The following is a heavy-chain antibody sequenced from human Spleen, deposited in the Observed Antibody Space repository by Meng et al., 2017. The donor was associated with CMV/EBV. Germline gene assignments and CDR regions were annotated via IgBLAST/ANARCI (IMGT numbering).Heavy chain of an antibody. Sequence: CKASGYIFTGYDMHWVRQAPGQGLEWMGGINPKSGGTNYAQKFQGRVTMTRDTSISTVYMEVSSLRSDDTAVFYCAREGGGGGDYVQHWGQGTLVTVSS. CDR3: AREGGGGGDYVQH. V-gene: IGHV1-2*02. CDR2: INPKSGGT. J-gene: IGHJ1*01. D-gene: IGHD2-15*01. CDR1: GYIFTGYD.